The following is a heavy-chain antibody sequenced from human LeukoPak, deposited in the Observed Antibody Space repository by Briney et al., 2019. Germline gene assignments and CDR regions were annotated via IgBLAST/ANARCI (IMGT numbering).Heavy chain of an antibody. J-gene: IGHJ4*02. V-gene: IGHV1-69*13. D-gene: IGHD2-2*01. CDR2: IIPIFGTA. Sequence: ASVKVSCKASGYTFTSYDTSWVRQAPGQGLEWMGGIIPIFGTANYAQKFQGRVTITADESTSTAYMELSSLRSEDTAVYYCVSFMTPNRQLLHDYWGQGTLVTVSS. CDR3: VSFMTPNRQLLHDY. CDR1: GYTFTSYD.